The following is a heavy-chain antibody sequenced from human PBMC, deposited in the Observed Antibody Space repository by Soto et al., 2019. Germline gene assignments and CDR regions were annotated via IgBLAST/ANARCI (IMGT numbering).Heavy chain of an antibody. CDR3: ARLESYSSSWTFDP. CDR1: GGSISSGGYY. J-gene: IGHJ5*02. CDR2: IYCSGST. V-gene: IGHV4-31*03. Sequence: SETLSLTCTVSGGSISSGGYYWSWIRQHPGKGLEWIGYIYCSGSTYYNPSLKSRVTISVDTSKNQFSLKLSSVTAADTAVYYGARLESYSSSWTFDPWGQGTLVTVSS. D-gene: IGHD6-13*01.